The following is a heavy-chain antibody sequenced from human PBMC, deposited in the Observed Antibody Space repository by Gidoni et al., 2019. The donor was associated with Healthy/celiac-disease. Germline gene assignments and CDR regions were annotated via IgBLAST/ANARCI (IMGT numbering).Heavy chain of an antibody. CDR1: GGTFSSYA. CDR2: IIPIFGTA. J-gene: IGHJ6*02. D-gene: IGHD2-15*01. V-gene: IGHV1-69*01. Sequence: QVQLVQSGAEVKKPGSSVKVSCKASGGTFSSYAISWVRQAPGQGLEWMGGIIPIFGTANYAQKFQGRVTITADESTSTAYMELSSLRSEDTAVYYCAREVVVAATRYYYYGMDVWGQGTTVTVSS. CDR3: AREVVVAATRYYYYGMDV.